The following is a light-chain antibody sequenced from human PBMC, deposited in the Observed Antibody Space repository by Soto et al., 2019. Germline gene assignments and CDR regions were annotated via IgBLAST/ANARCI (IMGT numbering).Light chain of an antibody. CDR2: RNN. V-gene: IGLV1-47*01. J-gene: IGLJ2*01. CDR1: SSNIGSNY. CDR3: ATWDDSLSDVV. Sequence: QSVLAQPPSASGTPGQRVTISCSGSSSNIGSNYVYWYQQLPGTAPKLLIYRNNQRPSGVPDRFSGSKSDTSASLAISGLRSEDEADYYCATWDDSLSDVVFGGGTKRTVL.